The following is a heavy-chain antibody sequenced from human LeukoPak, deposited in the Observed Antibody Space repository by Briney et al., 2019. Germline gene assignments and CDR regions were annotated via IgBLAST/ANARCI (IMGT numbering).Heavy chain of an antibody. CDR1: GFTFKNFA. D-gene: IGHD2-2*02. CDR3: AKDVRRAEYCSGTTCYTSSFDY. V-gene: IGHV3-23*01. CDR2: ISATGGGA. Sequence: PGGSLRLSRAASGFTFKNFAMTWVRQAPGKGLEWVSTISATGGGAYYADSVKGRFTISRDNSKDTLSLQMNTLRAEDTAVYYCAKDVRRAEYCSGTTCYTSSFDYWGQGTLVTVSS. J-gene: IGHJ4*02.